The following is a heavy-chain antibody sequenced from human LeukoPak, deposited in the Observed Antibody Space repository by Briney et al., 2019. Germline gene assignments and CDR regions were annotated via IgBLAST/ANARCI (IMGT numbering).Heavy chain of an antibody. CDR3: ARVSRSSSREDY. D-gene: IGHD6-6*01. J-gene: IGHJ4*02. CDR1: GGSFSGYY. Sequence: SETLSLTCAVYGGSFSGYYWSWIRQPPGKGLEWIGEINHSGSTNYNPSLKSRVTISVDASKNQFSLKLSSVTAADTAVYYCARVSRSSSREDYWGQGTLVTVSS. V-gene: IGHV4-34*01. CDR2: INHSGST.